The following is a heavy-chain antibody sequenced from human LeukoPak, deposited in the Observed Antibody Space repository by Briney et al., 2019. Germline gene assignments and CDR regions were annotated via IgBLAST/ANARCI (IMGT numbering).Heavy chain of an antibody. CDR2: ISSSGRSI. D-gene: IGHD1-26*01. J-gene: IGHJ4*02. CDR1: GFTFSSYS. Sequence: PGGSQRLSCAASGFTFSSYSMNWVRQAPGKGLEWVSYISSSGRSILYADSVKGRFTVSRDNAKNSLYLQMNNLRAEDTAVYYCGREIPSGSYAPDYWGQGILVIVSS. CDR3: GREIPSGSYAPDY. V-gene: IGHV3-21*05.